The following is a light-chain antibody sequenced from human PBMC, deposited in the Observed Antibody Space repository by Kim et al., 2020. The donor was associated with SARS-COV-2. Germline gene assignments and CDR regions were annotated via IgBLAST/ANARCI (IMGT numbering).Light chain of an antibody. CDR1: QSIRRW. Sequence: VSVGDRVTITCRASQSIRRWLAWYQQKPGKAPKLLIYKASNLESGVPSRFSGSGSGTEFTLTISSLQPDDFATYYCQQYDTSSRTFGQGTKVDIK. J-gene: IGKJ1*01. CDR3: QQYDTSSRT. CDR2: KAS. V-gene: IGKV1-5*03.